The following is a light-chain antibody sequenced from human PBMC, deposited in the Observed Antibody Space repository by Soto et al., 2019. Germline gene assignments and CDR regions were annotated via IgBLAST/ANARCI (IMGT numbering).Light chain of an antibody. J-gene: IGKJ1*01. CDR1: QSVLYSSNNKNY. CDR3: QQYYSIPVT. Sequence: DIVMTQSPDSLAVSLGERATINCKSSQSVLYSSNNKNYLAWYQQKPGQPPKLLIYWASTRESGVPGRFSGSGSGTDFTLTINSLQAEDVAVYYCQQYYSIPVTFGQGTKVEIK. CDR2: WAS. V-gene: IGKV4-1*01.